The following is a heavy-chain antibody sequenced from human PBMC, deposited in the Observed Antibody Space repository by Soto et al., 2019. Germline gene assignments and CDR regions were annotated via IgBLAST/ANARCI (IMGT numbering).Heavy chain of an antibody. V-gene: IGHV3-30*04. CDR1: GFTFSSYA. J-gene: IGHJ6*02. D-gene: IGHD2-21*02. Sequence: GGSLRLSCAASGFTFSSYAMHWVRQAPGKGLEWVAVISYDGSNKYYADSVKGRFTISRDNSKNTLYLQMNSLRAEDTAVYDCARVEVQHIVVVTAYGGMDVWGQGTTVTVSS. CDR3: ARVEVQHIVVVTAYGGMDV. CDR2: ISYDGSNK.